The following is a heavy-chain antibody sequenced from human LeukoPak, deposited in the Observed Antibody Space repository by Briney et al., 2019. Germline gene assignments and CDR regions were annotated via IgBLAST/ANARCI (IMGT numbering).Heavy chain of an antibody. D-gene: IGHD2-15*01. CDR3: AGEDPPPPNFGYCSGGSCPPGDYYGMDV. J-gene: IGHJ6*02. Sequence: ASVKVSCKTSGYTFTGYYMHWVRQAPGQGLEWMGWINPNSGGTNYAQKFQGWVTMTRDTSISTAYMELSRLRSDDTAVYYCAGEDPPPPNFGYCSGGSCPPGDYYGMDVWDQGTTVTVSS. CDR1: GYTFTGYY. V-gene: IGHV1-2*04. CDR2: INPNSGGT.